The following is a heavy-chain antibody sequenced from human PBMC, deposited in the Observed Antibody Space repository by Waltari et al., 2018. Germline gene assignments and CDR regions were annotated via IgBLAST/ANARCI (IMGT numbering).Heavy chain of an antibody. CDR2: IKEDGGEK. D-gene: IGHD6-25*01. V-gene: IGHV3-7*01. Sequence: EVQLVDAGGGLVQSGDSLRLSCDASGFSFSSYWMNWVRQTPGKGLECVANIKEDGGEKYYVDSVKGRFTISRDNAKNSLYLQMNSLRVEDTAVYFCASVQRRWSMDVWGQGTTVTVSS. J-gene: IGHJ6*02. CDR1: GFSFSSYW. CDR3: ASVQRRWSMDV.